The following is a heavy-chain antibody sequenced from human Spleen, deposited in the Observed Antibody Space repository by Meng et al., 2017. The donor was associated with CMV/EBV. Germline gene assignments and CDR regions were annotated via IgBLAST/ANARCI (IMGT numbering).Heavy chain of an antibody. CDR3: ARVATVFGLFNGVDV. CDR2: IKQDGSEK. Sequence: GGSLGLPCPASEFTFSIYAMSWVRQAPGKGLEWVANIKQDGSEKYYVDSVKGRFTISRDNAKNSLYLQMNSLRAEDTAVYYCARVATVFGLFNGVDVWGQGTTVTVSS. J-gene: IGHJ6*02. D-gene: IGHD3/OR15-3a*01. V-gene: IGHV3-7*04. CDR1: EFTFSIYA.